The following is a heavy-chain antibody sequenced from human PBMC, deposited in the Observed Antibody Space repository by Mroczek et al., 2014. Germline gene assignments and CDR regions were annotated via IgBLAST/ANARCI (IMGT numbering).Heavy chain of an antibody. D-gene: IGHD1-1*01. CDR1: GGSISSGGYS. CDR2: IYHSGST. CDR3: ASNYRVDAFDI. V-gene: IGHV4-30-2*01. Sequence: QVQLQESGSGLVKPSQTLSLTCAVSGGSISSGGYSWSWIRQPPGKGLEWIGYIYHSGSTYYNPSLKSRVTISVDRSKNQFSLKLSSVTAADTAVYYCASNYRVDAFDIWGQGTMVTVSS. J-gene: IGHJ3*02.